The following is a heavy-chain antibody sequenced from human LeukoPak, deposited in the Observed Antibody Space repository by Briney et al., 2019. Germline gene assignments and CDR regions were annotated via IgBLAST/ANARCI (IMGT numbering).Heavy chain of an antibody. J-gene: IGHJ4*02. CDR3: ARDRFGGGSGRYFDY. CDR2: IYYSGST. D-gene: IGHD2-15*01. Sequence: SETLSLTCTVSGGSISSSSYYWGWIRQPPGKGLEWIRSIYYSGSTYYNPSLKSRVTISVDTSKNQFSLKLSSVTAADTAVYYCARDRFGGGSGRYFDYWGQGTLVTVSS. V-gene: IGHV4-39*07. CDR1: GGSISSSSYY.